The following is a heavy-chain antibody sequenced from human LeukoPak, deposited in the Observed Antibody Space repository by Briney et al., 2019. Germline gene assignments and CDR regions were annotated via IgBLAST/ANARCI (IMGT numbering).Heavy chain of an antibody. Sequence: GGSLRLSCAASGFTFSSYAMHWVRQAPGKGLEWVAVISYDGSNKYYADSVKGRFTISRDNSKYTLYLQMNSLRAEDTAVYYCARDLIVGALGSAFDIWGQGTMVTVSS. CDR1: GFTFSSYA. V-gene: IGHV3-30-3*01. CDR2: ISYDGSNK. CDR3: ARDLIVGALGSAFDI. D-gene: IGHD1-26*01. J-gene: IGHJ3*02.